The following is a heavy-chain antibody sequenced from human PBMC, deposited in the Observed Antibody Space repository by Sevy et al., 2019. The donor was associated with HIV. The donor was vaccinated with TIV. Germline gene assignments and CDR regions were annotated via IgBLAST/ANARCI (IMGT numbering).Heavy chain of an antibody. V-gene: IGHV6-1*01. J-gene: IGHJ4*02. Sequence: SQTLSLTCAISGDSVSTYSAAWNWIRQSPSRGLEWLGRTYYKSKWYNDYALSVKSRISINPDTPKNQFSLQLNSVTPDDTAVYYCARESRWFFFHFDYWGQGTLVTVSS. CDR1: GDSVSTYSAA. CDR3: ARESRWFFFHFDY. CDR2: TYYKSKWYN. D-gene: IGHD3-10*01.